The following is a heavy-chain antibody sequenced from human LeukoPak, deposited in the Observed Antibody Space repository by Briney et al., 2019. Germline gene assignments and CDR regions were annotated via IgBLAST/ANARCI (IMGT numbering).Heavy chain of an antibody. J-gene: IGHJ3*02. CDR2: IIPIFGTA. V-gene: IGHV1-69*13. CDR3: ASLDYDFWFRDAFDI. Sequence: SVKVSCKASGGTFSSYAISWVRQAPGQGLEWMGGIIPIFGTANYAQKFQGRVTITADESTSTAYMELSSLKSEDTAVYYCASLDYDFWFRDAFDIWGQGTMVTVSS. CDR1: GGTFSSYA. D-gene: IGHD3-3*01.